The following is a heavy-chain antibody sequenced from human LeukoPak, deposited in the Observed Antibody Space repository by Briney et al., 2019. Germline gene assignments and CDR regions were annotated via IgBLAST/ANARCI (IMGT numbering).Heavy chain of an antibody. D-gene: IGHD3-10*01. CDR2: IWHDGSNK. V-gene: IGHV3-33*01. CDR1: GFSFRSYG. J-gene: IGHJ4*02. Sequence: PGGTLRLSCEASGFSFRSYGLHWVRQAPGKGLEWVALIWHDGSNKYYADSAKGRFTISRDNSKNTLHLQMNSLRAEDTAAYYCAREPLRSYYGSGRPPAYWGQGTLVTVSS. CDR3: AREPLRSYYGSGRPPAY.